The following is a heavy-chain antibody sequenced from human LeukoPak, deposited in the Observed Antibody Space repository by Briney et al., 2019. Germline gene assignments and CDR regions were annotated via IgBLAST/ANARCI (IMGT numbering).Heavy chain of an antibody. J-gene: IGHJ4*02. V-gene: IGHV3-64*02. Sequence: QAGGSLRLSCAASGFIFSSYAMHWVRQAPGKGLEYVSAISTNGGFTYYADSVKGRFTISRDNSKNMLYLQMGSLRVEDMAVYYCARGRGSSGYYNPAFDFWGQGTLVTVSS. D-gene: IGHD3-22*01. CDR2: ISTNGGFT. CDR3: ARGRGSSGYYNPAFDF. CDR1: GFIFSSYA.